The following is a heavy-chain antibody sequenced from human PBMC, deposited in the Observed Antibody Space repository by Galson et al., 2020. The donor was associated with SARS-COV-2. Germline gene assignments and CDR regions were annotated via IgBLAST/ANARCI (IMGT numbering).Heavy chain of an antibody. D-gene: IGHD3-10*01. CDR2: ISWNSGSI. CDR3: AKLATEDYYGSGVDY. CDR1: GFTFDDYA. Sequence: GGSLRLSCAASGFTFDDYAMHWVRQAPGKGLEWVSGISWNSGSIGYADSVKGRFTISRDNAKNSLYLQMNSLRAEDTALYYCAKLATEDYYGSGVDYWGQGTLVTVSS. V-gene: IGHV3-9*01. J-gene: IGHJ4*02.